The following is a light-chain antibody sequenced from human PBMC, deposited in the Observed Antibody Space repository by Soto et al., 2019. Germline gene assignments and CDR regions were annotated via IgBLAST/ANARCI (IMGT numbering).Light chain of an antibody. V-gene: IGKV1-5*01. J-gene: IGKJ1*01. CDR1: QSISSG. CDR3: QQYNNDWT. Sequence: DIQMTQSPSTLCASVGDRVTITCRASQSISSGLAWYQQKPGKAPKVLIYDASSLESGVPSRFSGSGSGTEFTLTINXLQADDFATYYCQQYNNDWTFGQGTKVDTK. CDR2: DAS.